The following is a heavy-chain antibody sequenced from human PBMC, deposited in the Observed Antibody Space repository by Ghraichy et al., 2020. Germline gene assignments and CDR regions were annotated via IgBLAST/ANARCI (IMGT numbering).Heavy chain of an antibody. D-gene: IGHD3-3*01. Sequence: ASVKVSCKASGYTFTSYYMHWVRQAPGQGLEWMGIINPSGGSTSYAQKFQGRVTMTRDTSTSTVYMELSSLRSEDTAVYYCARDLQGHDFPSYYFDYWGQGTLVTVSS. J-gene: IGHJ4*02. CDR1: GYTFTSYY. V-gene: IGHV1-46*03. CDR2: INPSGGST. CDR3: ARDLQGHDFPSYYFDY.